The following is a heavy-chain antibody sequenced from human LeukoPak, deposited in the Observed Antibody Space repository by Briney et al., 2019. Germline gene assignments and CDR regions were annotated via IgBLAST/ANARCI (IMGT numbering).Heavy chain of an antibody. J-gene: IGHJ4*02. V-gene: IGHV4-30-4*01. CDR2: IYYSGST. Sequence: SETLSLTYTVSGGSISSGDYYWSWIRQPPGKGLEWIGYIYYSGSTYYNPSLKSRVTISVDTSKNQFSLKLNSVTAADTAVYYCARTGGTIDYWGQGTLVTVSS. D-gene: IGHD2-8*02. CDR3: ARTGGTIDY. CDR1: GGSISSGDYY.